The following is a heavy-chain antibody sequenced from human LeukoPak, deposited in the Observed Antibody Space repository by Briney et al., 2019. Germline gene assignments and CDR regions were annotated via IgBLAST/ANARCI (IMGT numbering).Heavy chain of an antibody. CDR1: GFTFDDYA. CDR3: ARSMSGGSNWFDP. D-gene: IGHD3-10*02. V-gene: IGHV3-9*01. CDR2: ISWNSGSI. Sequence: GRSLRLSCAASGFTFDDYAMHWVRQAPEKGLEWVSGISWNSGSIGYADSVKGRFTISRDNAKNSLYLQMNSLRAEDTALYYCARSMSGGSNWFDPWGQGTLVTVSS. J-gene: IGHJ5*02.